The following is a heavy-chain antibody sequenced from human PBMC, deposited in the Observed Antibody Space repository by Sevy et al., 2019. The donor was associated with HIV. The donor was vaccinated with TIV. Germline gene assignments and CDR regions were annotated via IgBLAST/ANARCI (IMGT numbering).Heavy chain of an antibody. Sequence: GGSLRLSCAASGFTFSSYAMNWVRQAPGKGLEWVSGLSGSGGSTNYADSVKGRFTISRDNSKNTLYLQMSSLRAEDTAVHYCAKDRVWELGDAFDIWGQGTMVTVSS. J-gene: IGHJ3*02. CDR3: AKDRVWELGDAFDI. V-gene: IGHV3-23*01. D-gene: IGHD6-13*01. CDR1: GFTFSSYA. CDR2: LSGSGGST.